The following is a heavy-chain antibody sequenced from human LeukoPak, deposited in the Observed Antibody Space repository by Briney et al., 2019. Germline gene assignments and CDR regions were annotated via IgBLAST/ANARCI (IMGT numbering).Heavy chain of an antibody. J-gene: IGHJ5*02. CDR3: ARDRRDSGWPFNWCAP. Sequence: GGSLRLSCAASGFTFSSYAMHCARYAPDKGVEWVADISYDGSNKYYADSVKGRFTISRDNSNNTLYQQKNSLRAENTAVYYGARDRRDSGWPFNWCAPWGQGNLVIVSS. V-gene: IGHV3-30*04. D-gene: IGHD6-19*01. CDR2: ISYDGSNK. CDR1: GFTFSSYA.